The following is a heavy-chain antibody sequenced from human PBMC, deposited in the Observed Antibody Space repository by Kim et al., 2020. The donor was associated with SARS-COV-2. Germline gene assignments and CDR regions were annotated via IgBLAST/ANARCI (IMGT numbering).Heavy chain of an antibody. Sequence: ASVKVSCKASGYTFTSYGISWVRQAPGQGLEWMGWISAYNGNTNYAQKLQGRVTMTTDTSTSTAYMELRSLRSDDTAVYYCARWAPIIAAAGRGSWFDPWGQGTLVTVSS. CDR1: GYTFTSYG. D-gene: IGHD6-13*01. V-gene: IGHV1-18*04. CDR3: ARWAPIIAAAGRGSWFDP. J-gene: IGHJ5*02. CDR2: ISAYNGNT.